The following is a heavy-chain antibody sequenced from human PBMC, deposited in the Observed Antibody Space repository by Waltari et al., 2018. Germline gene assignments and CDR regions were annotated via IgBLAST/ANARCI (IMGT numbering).Heavy chain of an antibody. D-gene: IGHD6-6*01. CDR3: AKDHEGYSSSFADP. Sequence: QVQLVESGGGVVQPGGSLRLSCAASGFTFSSYGMHWVRQAPGKGLEWVAFIRYDGSNKYYADSVKGRFTISRDNSKNTLYLQMNSLRAEDTAVYYCAKDHEGYSSSFADPWGQGTLVTVSS. V-gene: IGHV3-30*02. CDR2: IRYDGSNK. J-gene: IGHJ5*02. CDR1: GFTFSSYG.